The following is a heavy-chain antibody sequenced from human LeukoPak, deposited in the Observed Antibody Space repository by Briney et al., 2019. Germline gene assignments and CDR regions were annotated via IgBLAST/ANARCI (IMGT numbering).Heavy chain of an antibody. CDR2: IYSDGST. J-gene: IGHJ5*02. CDR3: TRDSNSGRYHGS. V-gene: IGHV3-66*01. D-gene: IGHD6-19*01. Sequence: GGSLRLSCAASGLTVTSSYMSWVRQTPGKGLEWLSVIYSDGSTYYADSVKGRFTISRDNSKNTLYLQMSSLRAEDTAIYYCTRDSNSGRYHGSWGQGTLVTVSS. CDR1: GLTVTSSY.